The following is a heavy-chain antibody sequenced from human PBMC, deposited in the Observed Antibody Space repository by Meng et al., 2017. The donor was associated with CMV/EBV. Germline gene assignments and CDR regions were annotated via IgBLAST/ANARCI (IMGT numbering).Heavy chain of an antibody. J-gene: IGHJ5*02. Sequence: QVQREQWGAGLLKPSDTLSLTCAVYGGSFSGYYWSWIRQPPGKGLEWIGEINHSGSTNYNPSLKSRVTISVDTSKNQFSLKLSSVTAADTAVYYCARGVGGWFDPWGQGTLVTVSS. CDR2: INHSGST. V-gene: IGHV4-34*01. D-gene: IGHD1-26*01. CDR3: ARGVGGWFDP. CDR1: GGSFSGYY.